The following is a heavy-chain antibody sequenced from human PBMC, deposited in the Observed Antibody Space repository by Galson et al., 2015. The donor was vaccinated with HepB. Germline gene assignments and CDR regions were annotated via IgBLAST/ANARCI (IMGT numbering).Heavy chain of an antibody. V-gene: IGHV3-30*03. J-gene: IGHJ4*02. CDR3: ARILGTLRIRGTTAPLDS. D-gene: IGHD1-1*01. Sequence: SLRLSCAASGFIFSSFGMHWVRQAPGKGLEWVALISNDGSNKYYADSVKGRFIISREDSENTLYLQMNSLRGEDSAVYYCARILGTLRIRGTTAPLDSWGQGTLVTVSS. CDR2: ISNDGSNK. CDR1: GFIFSSFG.